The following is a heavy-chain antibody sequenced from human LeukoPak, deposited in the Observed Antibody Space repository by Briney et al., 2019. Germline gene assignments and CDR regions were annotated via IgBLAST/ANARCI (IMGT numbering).Heavy chain of an antibody. Sequence: SVTVSCKASGGTFSSYAISWVRQAPGQGLEWMGGIIPIFGTANYAQKFQGRVTITADESTSTAYMELSSLRSEDTAVYYCATRGDYGPAGRRDAFDIWGQGTKVTVSS. CDR3: ATRGDYGPAGRRDAFDI. D-gene: IGHD4-17*01. J-gene: IGHJ3*02. CDR1: GGTFSSYA. V-gene: IGHV1-69*13. CDR2: IIPIFGTA.